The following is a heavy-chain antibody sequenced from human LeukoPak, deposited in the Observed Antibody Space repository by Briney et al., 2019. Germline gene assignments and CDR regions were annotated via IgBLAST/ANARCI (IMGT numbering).Heavy chain of an antibody. V-gene: IGHV1-18*01. D-gene: IGHD3-3*01. Sequence: ASVKVSCKASGYTFTSYGISWVRQAPGQGLEWMGWISAYNGNTNYAQKLQGRVTMTTDTSTSTAYMELSRLRSDDTAVYYCARGPTLYDFWSGYPDHWGQGTLVTVSS. CDR2: ISAYNGNT. CDR1: GYTFTSYG. CDR3: ARGPTLYDFWSGYPDH. J-gene: IGHJ5*02.